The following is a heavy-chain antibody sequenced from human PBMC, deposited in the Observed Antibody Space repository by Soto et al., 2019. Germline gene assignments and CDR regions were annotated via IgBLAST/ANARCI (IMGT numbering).Heavy chain of an antibody. Sequence: SETLSLTCGESGDAISIDKWWRWVCQPPGKGLEWIGEIHHSGNSNYNPSLKSRVIISVDKSENQFSLNLSSVTDADTAVYYCARGERQQQRDYWGQGTLVTVS. J-gene: IGHJ4*02. CDR1: GDAISIDKW. CDR2: IHHSGNS. D-gene: IGHD6-25*01. CDR3: ARGERQQQRDY. V-gene: IGHV4-4*02.